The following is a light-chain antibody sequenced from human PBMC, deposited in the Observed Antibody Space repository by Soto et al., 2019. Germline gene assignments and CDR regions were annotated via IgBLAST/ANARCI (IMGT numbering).Light chain of an antibody. CDR1: SSNIGGNS. J-gene: IGLJ1*01. Sequence: QALVTQPPSFSAAPGQKITISRSASSSNIGGNSVSWYQQLPGTAPKLLIYDDNKRPSGIPDRFSSSKSGTSATLGITGLQTGDEADYYCGSWDSSLSAYVFGTGTKVTVL. CDR2: DDN. CDR3: GSWDSSLSAYV. V-gene: IGLV1-51*01.